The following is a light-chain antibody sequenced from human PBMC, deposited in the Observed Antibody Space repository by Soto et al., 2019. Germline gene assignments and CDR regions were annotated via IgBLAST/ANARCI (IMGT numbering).Light chain of an antibody. CDR1: QSVSSSQ. J-gene: IGKJ2*01. Sequence: EIVLTQSPGTLSLSRGESATLSCRASQSVSSSQVAWYQLKPGQAPRLLIYGASSRATGIPDRFSGVGSETDFTLTISRLEPEAFAVYYCQQYATSPHTFGQGTKLEIK. CDR2: GAS. V-gene: IGKV3-20*01. CDR3: QQYATSPHT.